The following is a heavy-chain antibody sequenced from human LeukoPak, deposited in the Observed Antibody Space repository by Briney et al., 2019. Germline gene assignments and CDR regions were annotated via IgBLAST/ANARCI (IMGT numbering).Heavy chain of an antibody. CDR3: AGPAGLPSFAMDV. D-gene: IGHD2-15*01. V-gene: IGHV4-59*08. J-gene: IGHJ6*02. CDR2: IYYTGSA. CDR1: GAPITRYY. Sequence: QPSETLSLTCTVSGAPITRYYWSWIRQPPGKGLEWIGYIYYTGSANYNPSLKSRVSISVDTSKNQFSLRLSSVTAADTAVYYCAGPAGLPSFAMDVWGQGTTVTVSS.